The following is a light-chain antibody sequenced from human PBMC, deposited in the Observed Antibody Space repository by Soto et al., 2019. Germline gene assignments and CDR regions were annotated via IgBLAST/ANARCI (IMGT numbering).Light chain of an antibody. CDR3: HQYDSSPLT. CDR2: GAS. CDR1: QSVSSSY. V-gene: IGKV3-20*01. Sequence: EIVLTQSPGTLSLSPGERATLSCRASQSVSSSYLAWYQQKPGQAPRLLIYGASSRATGIPDRFSGSGSGTDVTLTISKLEPEEFAVYYCHQYDSSPLTFGGGTKLEIK. J-gene: IGKJ4*01.